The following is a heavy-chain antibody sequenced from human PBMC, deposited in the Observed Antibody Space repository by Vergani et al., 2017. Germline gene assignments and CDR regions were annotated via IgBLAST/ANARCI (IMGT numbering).Heavy chain of an antibody. V-gene: IGHV3-33*06. CDR1: GFTFNQYG. CDR2: TWYDGNNK. Sequence: QVQLVESGGGVVQPGRSLRLSCAASGFTFNQYGMHWVRQAPGKGLEWVAVTWYDGNNKQYADSVKGRFTISRDNSKNTLYLQMNSLGAEDTAVYYCAKGTYSGSYYRDDYWGQGTLVTVSS. J-gene: IGHJ4*02. CDR3: AKGTYSGSYYRDDY. D-gene: IGHD1-26*01.